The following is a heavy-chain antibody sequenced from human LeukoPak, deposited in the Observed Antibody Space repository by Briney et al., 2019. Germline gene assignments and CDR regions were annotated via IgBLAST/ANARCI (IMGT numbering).Heavy chain of an antibody. V-gene: IGHV5-51*01. CDR1: GYSFTSYW. CDR3: ARQYGSGSYYNPAGFDY. Sequence: GESLKISCKGSGYSFTSYWIGWVRQMPGKGLEWMGIIYPGGSDTRNSPSFQGQVTISADKSISTAYLQWSSLKASDTAMYYCARQYGSGSYYNPAGFDYWGQGTLVTVSS. CDR2: IYPGGSDT. J-gene: IGHJ4*02. D-gene: IGHD3-10*01.